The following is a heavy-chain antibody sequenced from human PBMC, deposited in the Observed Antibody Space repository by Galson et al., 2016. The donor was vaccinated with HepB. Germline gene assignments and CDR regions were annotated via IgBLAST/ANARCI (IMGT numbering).Heavy chain of an antibody. V-gene: IGHV3-21*01. Sequence: SLRLSCAASGFTFSGYSMNWVRQAPGKGLEWVSSISTISSYINYADSVKGRFTISRDNDKNSLFLHMNSLRDEDTAVYFCARSRITAADRGPDRYFDLWGRGTLVTVSS. D-gene: IGHD6-13*01. CDR2: ISTISSYI. J-gene: IGHJ2*01. CDR1: GFTFSGYS. CDR3: ARSRITAADRGPDRYFDL.